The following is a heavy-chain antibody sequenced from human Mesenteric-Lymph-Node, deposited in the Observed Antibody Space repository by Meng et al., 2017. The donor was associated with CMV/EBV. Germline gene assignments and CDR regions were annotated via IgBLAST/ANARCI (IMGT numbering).Heavy chain of an antibody. Sequence: ASVKVSCKASGYTFTGYYMHWVRQAPGQGLEWTGIINPSGGSTSYAQKFQGRVTMTRDTSTSTVYMELSSLRSEDTAVYYCARERVDIVATITPALDYYYGMDVWGQGTTVTVSS. CDR1: GYTFTGYY. V-gene: IGHV1-46*01. J-gene: IGHJ6*02. D-gene: IGHD5-12*01. CDR2: INPSGGST. CDR3: ARERVDIVATITPALDYYYGMDV.